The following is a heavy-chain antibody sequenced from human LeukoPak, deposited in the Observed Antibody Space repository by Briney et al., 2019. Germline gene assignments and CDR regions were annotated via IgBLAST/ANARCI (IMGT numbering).Heavy chain of an antibody. D-gene: IGHD2-15*01. V-gene: IGHV3-74*01. CDR2: INSDGSST. J-gene: IGHJ4*02. CDR1: GFTFSSYW. Sequence: PGGSLRLSCAASGFTFSSYWMHWVRQAPGKGLVWVSRINSDGSSTSYADSVKGRFTISRDNAKNTLYLQMNSLRAEDTAVYYCARARTYCSGGSCPGYYFDYWGQGTLVTVSS. CDR3: ARARTYCSGGSCPGYYFDY.